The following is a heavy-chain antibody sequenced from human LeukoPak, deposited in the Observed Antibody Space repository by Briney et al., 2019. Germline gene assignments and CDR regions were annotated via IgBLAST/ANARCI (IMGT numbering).Heavy chain of an antibody. J-gene: IGHJ4*02. CDR2: IHYSGST. D-gene: IGHD6-13*01. CDR1: GGSISSSSYY. CDR3: ARASSSWTIAFDY. Sequence: SETLSLTCTVSGGSISSSSYYWAWIRQPPGKGLEWIGSIHYSGSTYYNPSLQSRVTISIDTSKNQFSLKLSSVTAADTAVYYCARASSSWTIAFDYWGQGTLVTVSS. V-gene: IGHV4-39*07.